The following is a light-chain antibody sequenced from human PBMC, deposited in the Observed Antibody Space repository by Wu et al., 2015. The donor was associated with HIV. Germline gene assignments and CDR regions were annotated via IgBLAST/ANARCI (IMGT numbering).Light chain of an antibody. CDR1: QSVSSN. CDR3: QQYNNWPPLT. CDR2: GAS. V-gene: IGKV3-15*01. J-gene: IGKJ4*01. Sequence: EIVMTQSPATLSVSPGGRATLSCRASQSVSSNLAWYQHKPGQSPRLLIYGASTRATGIPARFSGSGSGTDFTLTISSMQTEDFAVYYCQQYNNWPPLTFGGGTTVEIK.